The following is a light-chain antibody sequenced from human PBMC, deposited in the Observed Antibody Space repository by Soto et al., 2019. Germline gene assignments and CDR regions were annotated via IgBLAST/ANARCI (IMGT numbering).Light chain of an antibody. J-gene: IGKJ5*01. CDR3: QQRSKWPPD. CDR2: DAS. V-gene: IGKV3-11*01. CDR1: QSIRTS. Sequence: EFALTQSPATRSLFPGETATLPFTASQSIRTSLAWYQQKPGQAPRXVIFDASNRANGVPARFSGSWSGTDCTLTISSLEPEDFSVYYCQQRSKWPPDFGQGTRLEIK.